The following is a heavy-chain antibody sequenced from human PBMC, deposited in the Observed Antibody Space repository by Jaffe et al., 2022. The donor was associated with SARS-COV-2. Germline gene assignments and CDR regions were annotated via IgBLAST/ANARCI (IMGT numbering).Heavy chain of an antibody. J-gene: IGHJ4*02. CDR2: ISGSGGST. V-gene: IGHV3-23*01. Sequence: EVQLLESGGGLVQPGGSLRLSCAASGFTFSSYAMSWVRQAPGKGLEWVSAISGSGGSTYYADSVKGRFTISRDNSKNTLYLQMNSLRAEDTAVYYCAKGRVEKELLPYYFDYWGQGTLVTVSS. D-gene: IGHD2-15*01. CDR3: AKGRVEKELLPYYFDY. CDR1: GFTFSSYA.